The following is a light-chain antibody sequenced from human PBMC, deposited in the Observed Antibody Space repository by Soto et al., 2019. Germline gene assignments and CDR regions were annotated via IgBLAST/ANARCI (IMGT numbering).Light chain of an antibody. V-gene: IGKV3-20*01. J-gene: IGKJ3*01. Sequence: EIVLTQSPGTLSLSPGGRATLSCRASHSVSSSYLAWHQQKPGQAPRLLIYGASSRATGIPDRFSGSGSGTDFTLTISRLEPEDFAVYYCQQYGSSPPYTFGPGTKVDIK. CDR2: GAS. CDR1: HSVSSSY. CDR3: QQYGSSPPYT.